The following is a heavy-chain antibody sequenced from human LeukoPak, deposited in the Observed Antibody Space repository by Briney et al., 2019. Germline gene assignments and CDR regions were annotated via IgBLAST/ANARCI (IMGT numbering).Heavy chain of an antibody. CDR1: GFTFSSYE. J-gene: IGHJ6*04. D-gene: IGHD3-3*01. CDR3: ASQFRSGYYYYYGMDV. CDR2: ISSSGSTI. Sequence: GGSLRLSCAASGFTFSSYEMNWVRQAPGKGLEWVSYISSSGSTIYYADSVKGRFTISGDNAKNSLYLQMNSLRAEDTAVYYCASQFRSGYYYYYGMDVWGKGTTVTVSS. V-gene: IGHV3-48*03.